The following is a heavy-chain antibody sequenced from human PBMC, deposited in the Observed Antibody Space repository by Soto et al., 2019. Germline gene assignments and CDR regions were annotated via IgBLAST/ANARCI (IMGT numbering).Heavy chain of an antibody. V-gene: IGHV3-23*01. D-gene: IGHD4-17*01. CDR2: ISGSGGST. Sequence: EVQLLESGGGLVQPGGSLRLSCAASGFTFSSYAMSWVRQAPGKGLEWVSAISGSGGSTYYADSVKGRFTISRDNSKNTLYLQMNSLRAEDTAVYYCARDPSGDYVYYYGMDVWGQGTTVTVSS. CDR3: ARDPSGDYVYYYGMDV. J-gene: IGHJ6*02. CDR1: GFTFSSYA.